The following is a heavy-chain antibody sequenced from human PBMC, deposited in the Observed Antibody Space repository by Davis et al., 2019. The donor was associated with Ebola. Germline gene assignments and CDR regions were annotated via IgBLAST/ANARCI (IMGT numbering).Heavy chain of an antibody. CDR3: AKDVAVAASDY. Sequence: GGSLRLSCAASGFTSSSNAITWVRQAPGTGLEWVPAISGSGGSTYYAASVKGRCTISRDNSKNTLYLQLNSLRAEDTAVYYCAKDVAVAASDYWGQGTLVTVSS. V-gene: IGHV3-23*01. D-gene: IGHD6-19*01. J-gene: IGHJ4*02. CDR2: ISGSGGST. CDR1: GFTSSSNA.